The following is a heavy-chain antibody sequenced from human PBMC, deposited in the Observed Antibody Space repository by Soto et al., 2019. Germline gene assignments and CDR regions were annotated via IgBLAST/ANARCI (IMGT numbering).Heavy chain of an antibody. CDR1: GFAFSGSA. V-gene: IGHV3-73*01. CDR2: IRSKANSYAT. CDR3: TSPIAVDIDAFDI. J-gene: IGHJ3*02. D-gene: IGHD6-19*01. Sequence: PRGSLRLSCGASGFAFSGSAMHWVRQASGKGLEWVGRIRSKANSYATAYAASVKGRFTISRDDSKNTAYLQMNSLKTEDTAVYYCTSPIAVDIDAFDIWGQGTMVTVSS.